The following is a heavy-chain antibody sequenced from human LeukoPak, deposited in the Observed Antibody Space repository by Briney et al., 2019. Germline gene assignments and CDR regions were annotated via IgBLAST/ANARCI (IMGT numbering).Heavy chain of an antibody. J-gene: IGHJ4*02. CDR1: GFDVSINY. D-gene: IGHD3-22*01. V-gene: IGHV3-53*04. CDR2: IYSGGNTQYGGA. CDR3: ASSCDYGSSGYHRPRAY. Sequence: HPGGSLRLSCAASGFDVSINYMSWVRQAPGKGLEWVSVIYSGGNTQYGGAYYADSVKGRFTISRHNSDNTLYLEMTNLTSEDPCVYYCASSCDYGSSGYHRPRAYWGQGTLVTVSA.